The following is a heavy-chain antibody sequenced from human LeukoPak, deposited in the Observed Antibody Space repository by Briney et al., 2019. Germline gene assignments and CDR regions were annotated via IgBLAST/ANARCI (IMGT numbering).Heavy chain of an antibody. Sequence: SETLSLTCAVSGGSISSANWWSWVRQPPGKGLEWIGEIYHSGSTNYNPSLKSRVTISVDTSKNQFSLKLSSVTAADTAVYYCARVLGGAVAWRPPRLGFDYWGQGTLVTVSS. D-gene: IGHD6-19*01. V-gene: IGHV4-4*02. CDR2: IYHSGST. J-gene: IGHJ4*02. CDR1: GGSISSANW. CDR3: ARVLGGAVAWRPPRLGFDY.